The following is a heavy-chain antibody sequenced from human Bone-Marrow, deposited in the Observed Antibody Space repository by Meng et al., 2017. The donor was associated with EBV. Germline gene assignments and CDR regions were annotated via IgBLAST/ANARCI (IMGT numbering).Heavy chain of an antibody. D-gene: IGHD3-10*01. CDR1: GGPFRNYA. J-gene: IGHJ4*02. Sequence: VQLVQCAAEVKQPGSSVKVSCKSSGGPFRNYAVSWVRQAPGQGLEWLGGFLPTLGAPNYAQKFHGRVTITADESTSTHYMDLSSLRSDDTAVYYCASESGRGYTPDYWGQGTLVTVSS. CDR3: ASESGRGYTPDY. V-gene: IGHV1-69*01. CDR2: FLPTLGAP.